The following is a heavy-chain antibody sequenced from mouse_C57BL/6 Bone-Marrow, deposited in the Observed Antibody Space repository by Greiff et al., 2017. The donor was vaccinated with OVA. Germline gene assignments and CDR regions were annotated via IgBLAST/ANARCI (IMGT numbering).Heavy chain of an antibody. CDR2: IYPRSGNT. CDR3: ARRTGTRGSYYFDY. J-gene: IGHJ2*01. D-gene: IGHD4-1*01. CDR1: GYTFTSYG. Sequence: QVQLQQSGAELARPGASVKLSCKASGYTFTSYGISWVKQRTGQGLEWIGEIYPRSGNTYYNEKFKGKATLTADKSSSKAYMELRSLTSEDSAVYFCARRTGTRGSYYFDYWGQGTTLTVSS. V-gene: IGHV1-81*01.